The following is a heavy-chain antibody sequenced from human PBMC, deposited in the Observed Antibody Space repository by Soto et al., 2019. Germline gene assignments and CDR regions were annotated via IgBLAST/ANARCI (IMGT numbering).Heavy chain of an antibody. CDR3: AHSVSSSGFHYCYGMDV. J-gene: IGHJ6*02. CDR2: IYWDDDK. V-gene: IGHV2-5*02. CDR1: GFSLSTSGVG. D-gene: IGHD6-13*01. Sequence: QITLKESGPTLVKPTQTLTLTCTFSGFSLSTSGVGVGWIRQPPGKALEWLALIYWDDDKRYSPSLKSRLTITKDTSKNQVVLTMTNMDPVDTATYYCAHSVSSSGFHYCYGMDVWGQGTTVTVSS.